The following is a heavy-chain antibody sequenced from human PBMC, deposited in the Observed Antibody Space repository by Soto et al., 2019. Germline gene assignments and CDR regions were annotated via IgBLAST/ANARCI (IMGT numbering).Heavy chain of an antibody. V-gene: IGHV3-66*01. CDR3: AREHGDYSGFDY. D-gene: IGHD4-17*01. J-gene: IGHJ4*02. CDR2: IYSGGST. CDR1: GFTVSSNY. Sequence: EVQLVESGGGLVQPGGSLRLSCAASGFTVSSNYMSWVRQAPGKGLEWVSVIYSGGSTYYADSVKVRFTISRDNSKNTLDLQMNSLRAEDTAVYYCAREHGDYSGFDYWGQGTLVTVSS.